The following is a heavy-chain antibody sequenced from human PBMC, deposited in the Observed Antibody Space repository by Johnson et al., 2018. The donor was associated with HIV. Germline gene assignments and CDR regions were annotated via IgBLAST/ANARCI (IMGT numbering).Heavy chain of an antibody. D-gene: IGHD5-12*01. Sequence: VQLVESGGGVVRPGGSLRLSCAASGLIVNNYYINWVRQAPGKGLEWVSVIHTGGSTSYADSVTGRFTVSRDNSENTMYLQMNSLRAEDTAVYYCASDEWLRLGGAFDIWGRGTMVTVSS. CDR1: GLIVNNYY. CDR3: ASDEWLRLGGAFDI. V-gene: IGHV3-66*02. J-gene: IGHJ3*02. CDR2: IHTGGST.